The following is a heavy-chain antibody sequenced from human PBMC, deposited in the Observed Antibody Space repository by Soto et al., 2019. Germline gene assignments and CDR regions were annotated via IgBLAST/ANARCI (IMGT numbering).Heavy chain of an antibody. CDR3: ARGHRGQQQLKRDYYYYMDV. Sequence: GASVKVSCKASGYTFTSYDINWVRQATGQGLEWMGWMNPNSGNTGYAQKFQGRVTMTRNTSISTAYMELSSLRSEDTAVYYCARGHRGQQQLKRDYYYYMDVWGKGTTVTVSS. V-gene: IGHV1-8*01. CDR1: GYTFTSYD. D-gene: IGHD6-13*01. CDR2: MNPNSGNT. J-gene: IGHJ6*03.